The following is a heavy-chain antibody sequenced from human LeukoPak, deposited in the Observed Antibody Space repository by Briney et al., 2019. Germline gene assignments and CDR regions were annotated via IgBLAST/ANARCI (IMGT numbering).Heavy chain of an antibody. J-gene: IGHJ6*03. CDR3: ARSGKYCSGGSCYGDSYYYYYYMDV. CDR1: GGSFSGYY. D-gene: IGHD2-15*01. CDR2: INHSGST. Sequence: PSETLSLTCAVYGGSFSGYYWSWIRQPPGKGLEWIGEINHSGSTNYNPSLKSRVTISVDTTKNQFSLKLSSVTAADTAVYYCARSGKYCSGGSCYGDSYYYYYYMDVWGKGTTVTISS. V-gene: IGHV4-34*01.